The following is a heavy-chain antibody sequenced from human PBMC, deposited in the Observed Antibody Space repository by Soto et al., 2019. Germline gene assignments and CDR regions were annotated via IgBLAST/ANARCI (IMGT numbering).Heavy chain of an antibody. Sequence: GGSLRLSCAASGFTFSSYAMSLVRQAPGKGLEWVSAISGSGGSTYYADSVKGRFTISRDNSKNTLYLQMSSLRAEDTAVYYCAKVKLMAGTNTFDYWGQGTLVTVSS. CDR1: GFTFSSYA. CDR2: ISGSGGST. CDR3: AKVKLMAGTNTFDY. J-gene: IGHJ4*02. D-gene: IGHD6-19*01. V-gene: IGHV3-23*01.